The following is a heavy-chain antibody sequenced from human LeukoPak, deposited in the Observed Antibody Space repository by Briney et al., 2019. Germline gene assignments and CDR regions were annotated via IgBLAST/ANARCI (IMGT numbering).Heavy chain of an antibody. D-gene: IGHD1-26*01. J-gene: IGHJ3*02. CDR2: IHYTGTT. Sequence: SQTLSLTCIVSGGSINNHYWTWIRQTPGKGLEWIGDIHYTGTTKYNPSLKSRVTISVDTSKNQFSLELNSVTATDTAVYFCATNRAGTYDRPFEIWGQGTMVTVSS. CDR3: ATNRAGTYDRPFEI. CDR1: GGSINNHY. V-gene: IGHV4-59*08.